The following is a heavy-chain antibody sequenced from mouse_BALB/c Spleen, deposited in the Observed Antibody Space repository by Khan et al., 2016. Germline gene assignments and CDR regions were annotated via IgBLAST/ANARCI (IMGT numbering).Heavy chain of an antibody. J-gene: IGHJ4*01. D-gene: IGHD2-1*01. V-gene: IGHV3-2*02. CDR1: GYSITSDYA. CDR3: AREGNYYAMDY. CDR2: ISYSGST. Sequence: EVQLVESGPGLVKPSQSLSLTCTVTGYSITSDYAWNWIRQFPGNKLEWMGYISYSGSTSYNPSLKSRISITRDTSKNQFFLQSNSVTTEDTATYYCAREGNYYAMDYWGQGTSVTVSS.